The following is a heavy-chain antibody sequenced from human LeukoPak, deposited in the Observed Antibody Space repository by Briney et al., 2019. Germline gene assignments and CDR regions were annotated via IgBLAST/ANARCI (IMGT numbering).Heavy chain of an antibody. Sequence: GGSLRLSCTTSGFTFSSYGMHWVRQPPGKGLDWVAVIWHDGGNKYYGDSVKGRFTISRDNSKSTLYLEMNSLRAEDTAIYYCARGGRTSSGFDPWGQGTLVTVSS. D-gene: IGHD6-19*01. J-gene: IGHJ5*02. CDR2: IWHDGGNK. CDR3: ARGGRTSSGFDP. CDR1: GFTFSSYG. V-gene: IGHV3-33*01.